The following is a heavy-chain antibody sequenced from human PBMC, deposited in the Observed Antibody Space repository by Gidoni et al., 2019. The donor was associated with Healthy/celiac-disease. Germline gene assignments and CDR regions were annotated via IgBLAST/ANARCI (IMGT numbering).Heavy chain of an antibody. V-gene: IGHV4-34*01. CDR3: ARGPNRRIRIAAAGNWYFDL. D-gene: IGHD6-13*01. Sequence: QVQLQQWGAGLLKPSETLSLTCAVYGGSFSGYYWRWIRQPPGKGLEWIGEINHSGSTNYNPSLKSRVTISVDTSKNQFSLKLSSVTAADTAVYYCARGPNRRIRIAAAGNWYFDLWGRGTLVTVSS. CDR2: INHSGST. CDR1: GGSFSGYY. J-gene: IGHJ2*01.